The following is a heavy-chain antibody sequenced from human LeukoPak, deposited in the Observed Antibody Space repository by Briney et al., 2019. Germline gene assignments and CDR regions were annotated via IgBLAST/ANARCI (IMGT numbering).Heavy chain of an antibody. Sequence: GGSLRLSCAASGFTFSSYGMHWVRQAPGKGLEWVAVIWFNGSTKYYADSVKGRFTISRDNSKNTLYLQMNSLRAEDTAVYYCAKDMGGYVDTARVFDYWGQGTLVTVSS. D-gene: IGHD5-18*01. V-gene: IGHV3-33*06. J-gene: IGHJ4*02. CDR3: AKDMGGYVDTARVFDY. CDR1: GFTFSSYG. CDR2: IWFNGSTK.